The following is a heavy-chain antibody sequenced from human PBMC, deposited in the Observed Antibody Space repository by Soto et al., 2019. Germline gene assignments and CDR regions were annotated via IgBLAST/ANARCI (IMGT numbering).Heavy chain of an antibody. CDR3: ARVKQQLVLYYGMDV. CDR2: INHSGST. Sequence: PSETLSLTCAVYGGSFSGYYWSWIRQPPGKGLEWIGEINHSGSTNYNPSLKSRVTISVDTSKNQFSLKLSSVTAADTAVYYCARVKQQLVLYYGMDVWGQGTTVTVSS. V-gene: IGHV4-34*01. D-gene: IGHD6-13*01. J-gene: IGHJ6*02. CDR1: GGSFSGYY.